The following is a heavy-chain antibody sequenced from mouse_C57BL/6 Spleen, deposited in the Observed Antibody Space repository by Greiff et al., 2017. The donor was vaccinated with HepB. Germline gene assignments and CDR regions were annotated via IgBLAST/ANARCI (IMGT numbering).Heavy chain of an antibody. V-gene: IGHV1-55*01. CDR3: ARRLGWDPSFFDY. Sequence: QVQLQQPGAELVKPGASVKMSCKASGYTFTSYWITWVKQRPGQGLEWIGDIYPGSGSTNYNEKFKSKATLTVDTSSSTAYLQLSSLTSEDSAVYYCARRLGWDPSFFDYWGQGTTLTVSS. CDR1: GYTFTSYW. CDR2: IYPGSGST. J-gene: IGHJ2*01. D-gene: IGHD4-1*01.